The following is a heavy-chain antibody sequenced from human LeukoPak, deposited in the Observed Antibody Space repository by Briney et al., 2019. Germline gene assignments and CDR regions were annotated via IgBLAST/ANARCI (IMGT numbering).Heavy chain of an antibody. CDR3: ARDLYLWFGQSYDAFDV. D-gene: IGHD3-10*01. CDR1: GYTFIDYG. J-gene: IGHJ3*01. Sequence: ASVKVSCKSSGYTFIDYGISWVRQAPGQGLEWMGWISTHNGDTTYAQSLQGRVNMTMDTSAKTVYMELGSLRFDDTAVYYCARDLYLWFGQSYDAFDVWGQGTVVTASS. CDR2: ISTHNGDT. V-gene: IGHV1-18*01.